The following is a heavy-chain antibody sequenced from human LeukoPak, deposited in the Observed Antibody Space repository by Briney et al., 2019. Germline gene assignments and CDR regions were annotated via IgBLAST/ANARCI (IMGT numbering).Heavy chain of an antibody. CDR3: AKERQAWAPTPFMDV. CDR2: ISTSGDST. CDR1: GFTFSSSA. J-gene: IGHJ6*02. V-gene: IGHV3-23*01. Sequence: GGSLRLSCAASGFTFSSSAMSWVRQAPGKGLEWVSGISTSGDSTYYADSVKGRFTISRDNSKNTLYLQMNSLRAEDTAVYYCAKERQAWAPTPFMDVWGQGTTVTVSS. D-gene: IGHD1-26*01.